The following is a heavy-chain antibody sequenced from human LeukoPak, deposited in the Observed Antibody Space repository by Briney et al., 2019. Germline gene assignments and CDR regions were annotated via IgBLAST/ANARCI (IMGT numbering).Heavy chain of an antibody. D-gene: IGHD3-22*01. CDR2: IYYSGST. CDR1: GGSISSCY. J-gene: IGHJ6*03. Sequence: SETLSLTCTVSGGSISSCYWSWIRQPPGKGLEWIGYIYYSGSTNYNPSLKSRVTISVDTSKNQFSLKLSSVTAADTAVYYCARVYYDSSGYPYYYYYYMDVWGKGTTVTVSS. V-gene: IGHV4-59*01. CDR3: ARVYYDSSGYPYYYYYYMDV.